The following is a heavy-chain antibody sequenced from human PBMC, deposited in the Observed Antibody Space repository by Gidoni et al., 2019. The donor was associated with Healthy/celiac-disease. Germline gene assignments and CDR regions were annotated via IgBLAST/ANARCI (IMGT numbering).Heavy chain of an antibody. V-gene: IGHV1-18*01. Sequence: QVQLVQSGAEVKKPGASVKCSCKASGYTFTSYGISWVLQAPGQGLEGMGWISAYNGNTNDAQKLQGRVTMTTDTSTSTAYMELRSLRSDDTAVYYCARSLGTAMARYGMDVWGQGTTVTVSS. CDR2: ISAYNGNT. CDR3: ARSLGTAMARYGMDV. CDR1: GYTFTSYG. D-gene: IGHD5-18*01. J-gene: IGHJ6*02.